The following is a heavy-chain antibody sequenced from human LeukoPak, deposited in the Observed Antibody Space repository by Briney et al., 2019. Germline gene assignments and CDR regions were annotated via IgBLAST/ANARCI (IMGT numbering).Heavy chain of an antibody. CDR3: ARDGMWHYGSGLDP. D-gene: IGHD3-10*01. CDR1: GGSISSYY. Sequence: PSETLSLTCTVSGGSISSYYWSWIRQPAGKGLEWIGRIYTSGSTKYNPSLKSRVTMSVETSKNQLSLKLSSVTAADTALYYCARDGMWHYGSGLDPWGQGTLVTVFS. V-gene: IGHV4-4*07. J-gene: IGHJ5*02. CDR2: IYTSGST.